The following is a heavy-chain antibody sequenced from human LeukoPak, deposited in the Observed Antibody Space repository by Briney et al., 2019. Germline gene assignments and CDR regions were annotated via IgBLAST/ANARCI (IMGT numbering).Heavy chain of an antibody. Sequence: GGSLRLSCAASGFTFSSYGMHWVRQAPGKGLEWVAVISYDGSNKYYADSVKGRFTISRDNSKNTLYLQMNSLRAEDTAVYYCAKEGVVAPRGAFDYWGQGTLVTVSP. CDR3: AKEGVVAPRGAFDY. D-gene: IGHD2-15*01. J-gene: IGHJ4*02. CDR2: ISYDGSNK. CDR1: GFTFSSYG. V-gene: IGHV3-30*18.